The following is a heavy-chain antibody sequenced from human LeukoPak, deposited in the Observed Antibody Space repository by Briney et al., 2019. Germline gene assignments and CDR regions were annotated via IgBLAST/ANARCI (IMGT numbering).Heavy chain of an antibody. J-gene: IGHJ6*02. D-gene: IGHD3-10*01. Sequence: PGGSLRLSCAASGFTFSSYGMHWVRQAPGKGLEWVAVISYDGSNKYYADSVKGRFTISRDNSKNTLYLQMNSLRAEDTAVYYCAKDTHIVRGVMVYYYGMDVWGQGTTVTVSS. CDR1: GFTFSSYG. V-gene: IGHV3-30*18. CDR2: ISYDGSNK. CDR3: AKDTHIVRGVMVYYYGMDV.